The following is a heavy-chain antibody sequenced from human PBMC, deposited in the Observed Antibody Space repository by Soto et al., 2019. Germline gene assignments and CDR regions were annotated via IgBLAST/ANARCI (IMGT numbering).Heavy chain of an antibody. V-gene: IGHV1-46*01. D-gene: IGHD5-18*01. Sequence: ASVKVSCKASGYTFTSYYMHWVRQAPGQGLEWMGIINPSGGSTSYAQKFQGRVTVTRDTSTSTVYMELSSLRSEDTAVYYCARGGDTALVTGYYYGMDVWGQGTTVPVSS. CDR3: ARGGDTALVTGYYYGMDV. J-gene: IGHJ6*02. CDR1: GYTFTSYY. CDR2: INPSGGST.